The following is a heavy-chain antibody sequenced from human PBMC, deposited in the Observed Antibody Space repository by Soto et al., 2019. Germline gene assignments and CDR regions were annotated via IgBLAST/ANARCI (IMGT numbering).Heavy chain of an antibody. V-gene: IGHV1-18*01. Sequence: QVQLVQSGAEVKKPGASVKVSCKASGYTFTSYGISWVRQAPGQGLEWMGWISAYNGNTNYAQKLQGRVTMTTDTSTSTAYMELRSPRSDDTAVYYCARDGASYYYGSGRPYYFDYWGQGTLVTVSS. CDR1: GYTFTSYG. CDR2: ISAYNGNT. D-gene: IGHD3-10*01. J-gene: IGHJ4*02. CDR3: ARDGASYYYGSGRPYYFDY.